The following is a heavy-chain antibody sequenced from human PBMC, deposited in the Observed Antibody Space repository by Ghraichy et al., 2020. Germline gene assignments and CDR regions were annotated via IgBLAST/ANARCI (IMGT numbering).Heavy chain of an antibody. J-gene: IGHJ4*02. CDR1: GDSISTYY. CDR3: ALGGAVAGPYIHY. V-gene: IGHV4-59*01. Sequence: ETLSLTCNVSGDSISTYYWTWIRQPPGKELEWIGSIYHTGSTNYNPSLKSRVAISVDTSKNQFSLNLYSVTAADTAVYYCALGGAVAGPYIHYWGQGTLGSVSS. CDR2: IYHTGST. D-gene: IGHD6-19*01.